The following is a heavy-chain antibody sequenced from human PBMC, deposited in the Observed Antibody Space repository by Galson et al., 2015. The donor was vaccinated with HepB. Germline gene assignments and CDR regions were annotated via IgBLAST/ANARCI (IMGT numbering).Heavy chain of an antibody. J-gene: IGHJ4*02. CDR1: GCNFGEHS. CDR2: ITRDGSDK. Sequence: SLRLACAASGCNFGEHSMHWVRQVPGEGLEWVSLITRDGSDKFYSDSVKGRFTVSRDNNKNFLYLQMHSLTSEDTALYYCAKEYQGSSWTGLGDWGQGTLVTASS. CDR3: AKEYQGSSWTGLGD. D-gene: IGHD6-13*01. V-gene: IGHV3-43*01.